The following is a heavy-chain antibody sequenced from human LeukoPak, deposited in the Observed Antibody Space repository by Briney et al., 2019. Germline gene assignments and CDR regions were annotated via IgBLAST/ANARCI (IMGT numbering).Heavy chain of an antibody. CDR2: IIPIFGTA. D-gene: IGHD3-16*01. Sequence: ASVKVSCKASGGTFSSYAISWVRQAPGQGLEWMGGIIPIFGTANYAQKFQGRVTITADESTSTAYMELSSLRSEDTAVYYCARPLRPMITFGEYDYWGQGTLVTVSS. V-gene: IGHV1-69*13. J-gene: IGHJ4*02. CDR1: GGTFSSYA. CDR3: ARPLRPMITFGEYDY.